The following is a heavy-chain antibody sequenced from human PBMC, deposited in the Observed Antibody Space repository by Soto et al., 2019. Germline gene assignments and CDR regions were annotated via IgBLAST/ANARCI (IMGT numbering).Heavy chain of an antibody. V-gene: IGHV5-51*01. CDR2: IYPGDSDT. CDR3: AIKTGYCTNGVCDAFDI. D-gene: IGHD2-8*01. CDR1: GYSFTSYW. J-gene: IGHJ3*02. Sequence: PGESLKISCKGSGYSFTSYWIGWVRQMPGKGLEWMGIIYPGDSDTRYSPSFQGQVTISADKSISTAYLQWSSLKASDTAMYYCAIKTGYCTNGVCDAFDIWGQGTMVTV.